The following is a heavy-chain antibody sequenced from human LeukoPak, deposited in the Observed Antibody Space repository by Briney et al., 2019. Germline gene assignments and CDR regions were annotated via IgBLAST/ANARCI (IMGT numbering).Heavy chain of an antibody. V-gene: IGHV3-23*01. Sequence: GGSLRLSCAASGFTFSSYAMSWVRQAPGKGLEWVSAISGSGGSTYYADSVKGRFTISRDKSKNTVYLQMNSLRADDTAVYYCAKRSGPLDYWGQGTLVTVSS. D-gene: IGHD5-12*01. CDR3: AKRSGPLDY. CDR2: ISGSGGST. J-gene: IGHJ4*02. CDR1: GFTFSSYA.